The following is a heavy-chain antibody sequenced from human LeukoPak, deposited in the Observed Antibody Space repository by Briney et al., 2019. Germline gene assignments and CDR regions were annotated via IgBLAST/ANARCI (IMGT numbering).Heavy chain of an antibody. CDR2: IYYSGST. CDR3: ARHLLWFGEPSFDY. J-gene: IGHJ4*02. D-gene: IGHD3-10*01. CDR1: GGSFSGYY. Sequence: SETLSLTCAVYGGSFSGYYWSWIRQPPGKGLEWIGSIYYSGSTYYNPSLKSRVTISVDTSKNQFSLKLSSVTAADTAVYYCARHLLWFGEPSFDYWGQGTLVTVSS. V-gene: IGHV4-34*01.